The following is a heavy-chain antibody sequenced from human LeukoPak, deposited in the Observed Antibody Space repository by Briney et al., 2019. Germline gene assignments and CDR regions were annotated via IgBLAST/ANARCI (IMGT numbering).Heavy chain of an antibody. Sequence: SETLSLTCSVSGYSISTWYYWGWIRQPPGKGLEWMGSIFHNGSTHYNPSLESRVTISLDTSKNQFSLKLSSVTAAATAMYYCARKRLGGGITILLWFDPGGQGTLFTASS. V-gene: IGHV4-38-2*01. J-gene: IGHJ5*02. CDR1: GYSISTWYY. CDR3: ARKRLGGGITILLWFDP. CDR2: IFHNGST. D-gene: IGHD3-16*01.